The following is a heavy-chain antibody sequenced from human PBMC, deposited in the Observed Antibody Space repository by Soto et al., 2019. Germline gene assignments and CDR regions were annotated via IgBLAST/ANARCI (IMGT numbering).Heavy chain of an antibody. CDR3: AKEDAYLSRAFDH. CDR1: GGTFRNSA. Sequence: QVQLVQSGAEVKKPGSSVKVSCKASGGTFRNSAFSWVRQAAGQGLEWMGGIVPVFSTGEYAQKFQGRVTIFADESTRPVYMERSSWRSEDPAVYYCAKEDAYLSRAFDHGGEGTLVTFSS. CDR2: IVPVFSTG. V-gene: IGHV1-69*01. J-gene: IGHJ4*02.